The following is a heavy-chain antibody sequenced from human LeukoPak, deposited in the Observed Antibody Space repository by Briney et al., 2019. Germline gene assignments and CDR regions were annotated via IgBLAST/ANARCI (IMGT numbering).Heavy chain of an antibody. CDR2: IRYEGSDK. CDR3: AKIGAVAGHFDY. J-gene: IGHJ4*02. V-gene: IGHV3-30*02. D-gene: IGHD6-19*01. CDR1: GFTFSRYG. Sequence: PGGSLRLSCAAAGFTFSRYGMHWVRQAPGKGLEWVAFIRYEGSDKSYADSVKGRFTISRDNSKNTLYLQMNSLRAEDTAMYYCAKIGAVAGHFDYWGQGTLVTVSS.